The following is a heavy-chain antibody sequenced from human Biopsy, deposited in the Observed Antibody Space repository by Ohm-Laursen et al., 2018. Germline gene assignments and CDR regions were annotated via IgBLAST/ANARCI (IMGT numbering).Heavy chain of an antibody. CDR1: GYSFTKYY. J-gene: IGHJ6*02. CDR3: ARDETGSSVFGPYYYGMDV. CDR2: INPTGGTT. D-gene: IGHD3-9*01. V-gene: IGHV1-46*01. Sequence: SVKVSCKASGYSFTKYYINWVRQAPGQGLECMGLINPTGGTTSYAEKFQGRVTLTRDTSTGTVYLELNSLIYEDTALYYCARDETGSSVFGPYYYGMDVWGQGTTVTVSS.